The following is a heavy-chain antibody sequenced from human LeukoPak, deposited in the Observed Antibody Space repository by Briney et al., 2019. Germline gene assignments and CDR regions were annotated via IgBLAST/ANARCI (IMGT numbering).Heavy chain of an antibody. CDR1: GGSFSGYY. D-gene: IGHD3-22*01. J-gene: IGHJ4*02. V-gene: IGHV4-34*01. CDR2: IYYSGST. CDR3: ARRIYDSTNYGDY. Sequence: SETLSLTCAVYGGSFSGYYWSWIRQPPGKGLEWIGSIYYSGSTYYNPSLKSRVTISVDTSKNQFSLKLSSVTAADTAVYYCARRIYDSTNYGDYWGQGTLVTVSS.